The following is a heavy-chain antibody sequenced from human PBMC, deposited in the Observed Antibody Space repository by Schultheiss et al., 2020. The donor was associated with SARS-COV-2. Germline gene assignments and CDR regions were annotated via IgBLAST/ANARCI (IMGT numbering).Heavy chain of an antibody. CDR2: INHSGST. D-gene: IGHD3-10*01. V-gene: IGHV4-34*01. J-gene: IGHJ4*02. CDR1: GGSISSYY. CDR3: ARDRGRRTIVY. Sequence: SETLSLTCTVSGGSISSYYWSWIRQPPGKGLEWIGEINHSGSTNYNPSLKSRVTISVDTSKNQFSLQLNSVTAADTAVYYCARDRGRRTIVYWGQGTLVTVSS.